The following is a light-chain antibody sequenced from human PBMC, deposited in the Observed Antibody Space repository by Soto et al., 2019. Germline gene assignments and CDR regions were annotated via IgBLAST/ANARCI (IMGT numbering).Light chain of an antibody. Sequence: EIVLTQSPGTLSLSPGERATLSCRASQSVSSSYLAWYQQKPGQAPRLLIYGASSRATGIPDRFSGSGSGTYFTLNISRLEPEEFAVYYCQQYGSSPWTFGQGTKVEIK. CDR3: QQYGSSPWT. J-gene: IGKJ1*01. CDR1: QSVSSSY. V-gene: IGKV3-20*01. CDR2: GAS.